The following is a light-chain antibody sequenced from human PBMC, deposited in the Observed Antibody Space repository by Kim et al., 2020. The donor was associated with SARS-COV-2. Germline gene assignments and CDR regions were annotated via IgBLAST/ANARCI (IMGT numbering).Light chain of an antibody. CDR2: DAS. V-gene: IGKV3-11*01. CDR1: QRVRTY. Sequence: SWSPGQAATLSCRASQRVRTYLAWYQQKPGQAPRLLIYDASYRATGIPARFSGRGSGTDFTLTSSSLEPDDLAIYYCQQQAKSVTFGGGTKVEIK. CDR3: QQQAKSVT. J-gene: IGKJ4*01.